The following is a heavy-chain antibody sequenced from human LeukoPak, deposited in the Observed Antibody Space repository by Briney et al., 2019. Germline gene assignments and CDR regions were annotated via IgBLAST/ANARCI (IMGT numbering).Heavy chain of an antibody. Sequence: SGPTLVNPTQTLTLTCTFSGFSLSTTGVGVGWIRQPPGKALEWLALIYWDDDKRYSASLKSRLTITKDTSKNQVVLTMTNMDPVDSATYYCTHRRTRDGYPDYWGQGTLVTVSS. J-gene: IGHJ4*02. D-gene: IGHD5-24*01. CDR1: GFSLSTTGVG. CDR3: THRRTRDGYPDY. V-gene: IGHV2-5*02. CDR2: IYWDDDK.